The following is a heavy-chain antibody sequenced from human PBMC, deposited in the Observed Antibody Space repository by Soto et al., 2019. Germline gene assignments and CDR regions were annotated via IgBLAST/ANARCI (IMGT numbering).Heavy chain of an antibody. Sequence: NCVSWVRQKTGRGLEWVSVINPEGRTYYADSVKDRFTISRDTSKNTLYLQMNSLRVEDTAVYYGASDTPGPLAFDLWGQGTPVTVSS. J-gene: IGHJ5*02. CDR3: ASDTPGPLAFDL. CDR1: NC. V-gene: IGHV3-66*01. CDR2: INPEGRT.